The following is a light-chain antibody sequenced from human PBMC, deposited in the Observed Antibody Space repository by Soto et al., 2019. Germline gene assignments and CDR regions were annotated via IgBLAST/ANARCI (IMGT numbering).Light chain of an antibody. Sequence: DIGMTQSPLSLPVTPGEPASISCSSSQSLLQSNGYNYLDWYLQKPGQSPQLLIFFGSYRASGVPDRFSGSGSGTDFTLRIRSVEAEDVGIYYCMQSQQTPPTFGHGTRVEIK. CDR1: QSLLQSNGYNY. CDR3: MQSQQTPPT. CDR2: FGS. V-gene: IGKV2-28*01. J-gene: IGKJ1*01.